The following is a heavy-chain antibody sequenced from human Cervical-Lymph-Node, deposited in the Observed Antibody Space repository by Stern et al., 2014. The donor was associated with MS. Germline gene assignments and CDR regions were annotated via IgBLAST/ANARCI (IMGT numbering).Heavy chain of an antibody. Sequence: EVQLVESGAELIRPGESLKISCKGSGFPFSIDWIAWVRQMPRKGMDGMRIIYPGDSEPSSSPSFQGQVTMTADNSTSTAYLQWSSLNASDTAMYFCARQTTAWASDVWGQGTLVTVSS. CDR3: ARQTTAWASDV. CDR1: GFPFSIDW. D-gene: IGHD1-14*01. J-gene: IGHJ4*02. V-gene: IGHV5-51*01. CDR2: IYPGDSEP.